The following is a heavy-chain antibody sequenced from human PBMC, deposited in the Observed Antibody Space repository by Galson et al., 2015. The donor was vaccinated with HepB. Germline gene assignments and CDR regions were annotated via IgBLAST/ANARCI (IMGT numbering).Heavy chain of an antibody. V-gene: IGHV3-33*01. CDR3: AREARVAAPAAFDL. D-gene: IGHD6-13*01. J-gene: IGHJ5*02. Sequence: LRLSCAPSGFTFSDYGLHWVRQAPGQGLEWMALIWHNGAKKIYANSVRGRFSISRDNSKNILSLQMNNLGSEDTAIYYCAREARVAAPAAFDLWGPGILVTVSS. CDR2: IWHNGAKK. CDR1: GFTFSDYG.